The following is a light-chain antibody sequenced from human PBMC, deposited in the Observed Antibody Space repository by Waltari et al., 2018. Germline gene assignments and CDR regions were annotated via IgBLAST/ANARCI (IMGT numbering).Light chain of an antibody. CDR1: KLGDKF. J-gene: IGLJ2*01. CDR2: QDN. Sequence: SFELTQPPSVSVSPGQTATITCSGDKLGDKFAYWYQQKPGQSPVVVIYQDNKRPSGIPDRSFGSNSGNTATLTISGTQAMDEADYYCQAWASSTVIFGGGTKLTVL. CDR3: QAWASSTVI. V-gene: IGLV3-1*01.